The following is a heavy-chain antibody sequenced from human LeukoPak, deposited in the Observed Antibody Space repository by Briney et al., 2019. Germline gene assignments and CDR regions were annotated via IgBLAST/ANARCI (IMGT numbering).Heavy chain of an antibody. CDR1: GASLSSYY. CDR3: ATGYYEPFAA. V-gene: IGHV4-59*01. CDR2: ISDTGKT. J-gene: IGHJ5*02. Sequence: SETLSLTCNVSGASLSSYYWDWLRQSPGRGLEWIGYISDTGKTDSNPSLKSRVTISLATSKNQFSLRLTSVTAADSAVYFCATGYYEPFAAWGPGIMVSVSS. D-gene: IGHD1-26*01.